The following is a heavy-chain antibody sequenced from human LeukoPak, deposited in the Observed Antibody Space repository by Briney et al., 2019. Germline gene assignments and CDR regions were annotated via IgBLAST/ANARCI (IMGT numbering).Heavy chain of an antibody. V-gene: IGHV1-2*02. CDR2: INPNSGGT. J-gene: IGHJ4*02. D-gene: IGHD6-13*01. Sequence: AASVKVSCKASGYTFTGYYMHWVRQAPGQGLEWMGWINPNSGGTNYAQKFQGRVTMTRDTSISTAYMELSRLRSDDTAVYYCARAGGRGYSSSWYRLLLVYWGQGTLVTVSS. CDR3: ARAGGRGYSSSWYRLLLVY. CDR1: GYTFTGYY.